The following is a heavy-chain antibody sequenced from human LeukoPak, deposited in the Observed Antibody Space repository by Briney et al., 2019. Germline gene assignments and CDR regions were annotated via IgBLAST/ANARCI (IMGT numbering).Heavy chain of an antibody. CDR1: GGTFSSYA. Sequence: ASVKVSCKASGGTFSSYAISWVRQAPGQGLEWMGWINPNSGGTNYAQKFQGRVTMTRDTSISTAYMELSRLRSDDTAVYYCAREGLIGGSSRNDAFDIWGQGTMVTVSS. V-gene: IGHV1-2*02. CDR3: AREGLIGGSSRNDAFDI. J-gene: IGHJ3*02. D-gene: IGHD1-26*01. CDR2: INPNSGGT.